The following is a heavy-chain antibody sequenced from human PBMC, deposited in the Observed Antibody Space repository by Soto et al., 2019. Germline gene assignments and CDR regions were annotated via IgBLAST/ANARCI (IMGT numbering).Heavy chain of an antibody. CDR3: ARDRENGQYQLLYWAYYYYGMDV. CDR2: ISSSSSYT. D-gene: IGHD2-2*02. J-gene: IGHJ6*02. CDR1: GFTFSDYY. Sequence: PGRSLRLSCAASGFTFSDYYMSWIRQAPGKGLEWVSYISSSSSYTNYADSVKGRFTISRDNAKNSLYLQMNSLRAEDTAVYYCARDRENGQYQLLYWAYYYYGMDVWGQGTTVTVSS. V-gene: IGHV3-11*06.